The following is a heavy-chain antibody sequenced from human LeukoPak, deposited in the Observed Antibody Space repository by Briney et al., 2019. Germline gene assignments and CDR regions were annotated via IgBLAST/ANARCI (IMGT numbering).Heavy chain of an antibody. CDR1: GGSFSGYY. V-gene: IGHV4-34*01. CDR2: TNHSGST. J-gene: IGHJ5*02. Sequence: SETLSLTCAVYGGSFSGYYWSWIRQPPGKGLEWIGETNHSGSTNYNPSLKSRVTISVDTSKNQFSLKLSSVTAADTAVYYCAREFYRSSGYYLNLRGWFDPWGQGTLVTVSS. D-gene: IGHD3-22*01. CDR3: AREFYRSSGYYLNLRGWFDP.